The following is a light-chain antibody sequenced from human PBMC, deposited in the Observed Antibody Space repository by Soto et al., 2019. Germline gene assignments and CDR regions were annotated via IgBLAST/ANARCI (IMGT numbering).Light chain of an antibody. CDR3: CSYAGSYTFEV. CDR2: DVN. CDR1: SSDVGGYNY. V-gene: IGLV2-11*01. J-gene: IGLJ2*01. Sequence: QSALTQPRSVSGSPGQSVTISCTGTSSDVGGYNYVSWYQQHPGKAPKLMIYDVNKRPSGVPDRFSGSKSGNTASLTISGLQDEDEADYYCCSYAGSYTFEVFGGGTKLTVL.